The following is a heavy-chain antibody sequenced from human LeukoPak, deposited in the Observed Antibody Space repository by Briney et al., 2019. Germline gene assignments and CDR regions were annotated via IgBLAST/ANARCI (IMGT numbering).Heavy chain of an antibody. D-gene: IGHD6-13*01. CDR1: GFTFEEYA. V-gene: IGHV3-43*02. CDR2: ISGNGRIT. CDR3: AKGHSSSWYPLEDH. Sequence: PGGSLRLSCVGSGFTFEEYAMHWVRQPPERGLEWVSLISGNGRITYYADSVKSRFTISRDNSKNSLYLQMNSLTTEDTAFYYCAKGHSSSWYPLEDHWGQGTLVTVSS. J-gene: IGHJ4*02.